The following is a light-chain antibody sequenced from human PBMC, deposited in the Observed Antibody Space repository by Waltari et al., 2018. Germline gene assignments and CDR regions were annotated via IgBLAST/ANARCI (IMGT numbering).Light chain of an antibody. CDR3: QQRSNPPAYT. J-gene: IGKJ2*01. CDR1: QSIGSS. CDR2: DAS. Sequence: TVLTQSPATLSLSPGERATLSCRASQSIGSSLAWYQQKPGQPPRLLMFDASIRATGIPARFSGSGSGPDFTRTISSLEPEDLAVYSCQQRSNPPAYTFGQGTKVEIK. V-gene: IGKV3-11*01.